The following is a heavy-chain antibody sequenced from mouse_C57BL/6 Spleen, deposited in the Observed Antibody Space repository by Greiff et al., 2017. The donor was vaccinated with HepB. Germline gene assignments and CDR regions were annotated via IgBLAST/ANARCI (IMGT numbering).Heavy chain of an antibody. V-gene: IGHV3-6*01. CDR3: ASGIYYYGSSYDWYFDV. J-gene: IGHJ1*03. D-gene: IGHD1-1*01. CDR2: ISYDGSN. CDR1: GYSITSGYY. Sequence: ESGPGLVKPSQSLSLTCSVTGYSITSGYYWNWIRQFPGNKLEWMGYISYDGSNNYNPSLKNRISITRDTSKNQFFLKLNSVTTEDTATYYCASGIYYYGSSYDWYFDVWGTGTTVTVSS.